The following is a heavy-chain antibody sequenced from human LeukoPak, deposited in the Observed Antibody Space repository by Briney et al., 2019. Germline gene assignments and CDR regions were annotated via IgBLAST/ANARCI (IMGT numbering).Heavy chain of an antibody. J-gene: IGHJ4*02. CDR3: ARDSAERAWDY. CDR1: GGSISNYY. CDR2: IYSSGST. Sequence: SETLSLTCTVSGGSISNYYWTWIRRPAGKGLEWIGRIYSSGSTNYNSSLKSRVIMSVDTSKNQFSLNLTSVTAADTAVYYCARDSAERAWDYWGQGTLVTVSS. D-gene: IGHD6-25*01. V-gene: IGHV4-4*07.